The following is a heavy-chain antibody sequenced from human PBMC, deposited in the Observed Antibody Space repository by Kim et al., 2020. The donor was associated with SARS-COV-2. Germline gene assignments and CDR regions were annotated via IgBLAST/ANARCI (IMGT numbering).Heavy chain of an antibody. CDR2: IWYDGSNK. CDR3: ASTGVYDSRGFGDY. D-gene: IGHD3-22*01. J-gene: IGHJ4*02. V-gene: IGHV3-33*01. Sequence: GGSLRLSCAASGFTFSSYGMHWVRQAPGKGLEWVAVIWYDGSNKYYADSVKGRFTISRDNSKNTLYLQMNSLRAEDTAVYYCASTGVYDSRGFGDYWGQGTLVTVSS. CDR1: GFTFSSYG.